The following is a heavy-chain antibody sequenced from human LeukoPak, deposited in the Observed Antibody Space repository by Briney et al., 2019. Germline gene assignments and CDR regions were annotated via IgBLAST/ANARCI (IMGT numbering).Heavy chain of an antibody. CDR1: GFTFSTYG. CDR3: FQAEDGIRDFDWYNWFDP. CDR2: ITCSSAI. D-gene: IGHD3-9*01. V-gene: IGHV3-48*04. J-gene: IGHJ5*02. Sequence: GGTMRLCCAATGFTFSTYGMNWARKAPGPGLEWVSYITCSSAIFYAASLKGRFTISRDNAKNSLYLQMNSLRAEDTAVYFFFQAEDGIRDFDWYNWFDPWGQGTLVTVSS.